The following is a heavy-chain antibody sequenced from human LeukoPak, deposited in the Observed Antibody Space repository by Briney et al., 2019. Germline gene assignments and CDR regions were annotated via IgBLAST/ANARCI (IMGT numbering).Heavy chain of an antibody. J-gene: IGHJ5*02. D-gene: IGHD6-19*01. V-gene: IGHV3-48*04. CDR2: ISSASGSI. Sequence: PGGSLRLSCAASGFTFSSYSMNWVRQAPGKGLEWVSYISSASGSIYYADSVKGRFTISRDNAKNSLYLQMNSLRAEDTALYYCAKCRGSGSSGENWFDPWGQGTLVTVSS. CDR1: GFTFSSYS. CDR3: AKCRGSGSSGENWFDP.